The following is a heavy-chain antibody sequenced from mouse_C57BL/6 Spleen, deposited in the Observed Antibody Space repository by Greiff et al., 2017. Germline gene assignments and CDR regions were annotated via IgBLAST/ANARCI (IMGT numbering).Heavy chain of an antibody. Sequence: EVKLVESGGGLVKPGGSLKLSCAASGFTFSSYAMSWVRQTPEKRLEWVATISDGGSYTYYPDNVKGRFTISRDNAKNNLYLQMSHLKSEDTAMYYCARDRDGNLWFAYWGQGTLVTVSA. V-gene: IGHV5-4*01. CDR1: GFTFSSYA. J-gene: IGHJ3*01. CDR3: ARDRDGNLWFAY. D-gene: IGHD2-1*01. CDR2: ISDGGSYT.